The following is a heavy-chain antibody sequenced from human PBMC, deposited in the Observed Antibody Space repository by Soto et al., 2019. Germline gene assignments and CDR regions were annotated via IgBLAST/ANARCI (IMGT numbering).Heavy chain of an antibody. CDR3: ARSNAISGAPPTQFDY. CDR1: GYTFTSYG. V-gene: IGHV1-18*01. CDR2: ISAYNGNT. J-gene: IGHJ4*02. D-gene: IGHD1-26*01. Sequence: QVQLVQAGAEVKKPGASVKVSCKASGYTFTSYGISWVRQAPGQGLEWMGWISAYNGNTNYAQKLHGRVTMTTDTSTSTAYMELRSLRSDDTAVYYCARSNAISGAPPTQFDYWGQGTLVTVSS.